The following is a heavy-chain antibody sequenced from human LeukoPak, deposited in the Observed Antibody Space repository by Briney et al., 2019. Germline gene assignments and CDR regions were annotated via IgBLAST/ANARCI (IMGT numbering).Heavy chain of an antibody. CDR3: ARDLAHPVVTANWFDP. J-gene: IGHJ5*02. V-gene: IGHV4-4*07. Sequence: SETLSLTCTVSGGSISSYYWSWIRQPAGKGLEWIGRIYTSGSTNYNPSLKSRVTMSVDTSKHQFSLKLSSVTAADTAVYYCARDLAHPVVTANWFDPWGQGTLVTVPS. CDR2: IYTSGST. D-gene: IGHD2-21*02. CDR1: GGSISSYY.